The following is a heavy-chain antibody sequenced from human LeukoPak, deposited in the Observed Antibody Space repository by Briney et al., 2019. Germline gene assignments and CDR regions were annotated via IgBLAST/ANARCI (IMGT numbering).Heavy chain of an antibody. CDR3: AKVTSAGVTTEDY. D-gene: IGHD4-17*01. V-gene: IGHV3-30-3*01. CDR2: ISYDGSNK. CDR1: GFTFSSYA. Sequence: GGFLRLSCAASGFTFSSYAMHWVRQAPGKGLEWVAVISYDGSNKYYADSVKGRFTISRDNSKNTLYLQMNSLRAEDTAVYYCAKVTSAGVTTEDYWGQGTLVTVSS. J-gene: IGHJ4*02.